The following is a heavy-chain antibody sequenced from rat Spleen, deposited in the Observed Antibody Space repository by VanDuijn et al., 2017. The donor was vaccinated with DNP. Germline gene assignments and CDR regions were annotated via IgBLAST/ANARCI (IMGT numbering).Heavy chain of an antibody. J-gene: IGHJ2*01. V-gene: IGHV6-6*01. CDR2: IKAKSNNYAT. CDR1: GFTFSTAW. CDR3: AGAYGSPYYFDY. D-gene: IGHD1-3*01. Sequence: EVQVLESGGGLVQPGNSLKLSCATSGFTFSTAWMYWYRQFPEKRLEWVARIKAKSNNYATDYTESVKGRFTISRDDSKSSIYLQMNNLKEEDTAIYYCAGAYGSPYYFDYWGQGVMVTVSS.